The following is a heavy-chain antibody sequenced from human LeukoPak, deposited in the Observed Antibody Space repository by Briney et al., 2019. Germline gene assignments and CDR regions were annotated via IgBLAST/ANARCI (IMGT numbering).Heavy chain of an antibody. D-gene: IGHD3-22*01. Sequence: GGSLRLSCAASGFTFSSYSMNWVRQAPGKGLEWVSYISSSSSTIYYADSVKGRFTISRDNAKNSLYLQMNSLRAEDTAVYYCATVHYYDSSGYYYVSPFEYWGQGTLVTVSS. CDR1: GFTFSSYS. V-gene: IGHV3-48*04. J-gene: IGHJ4*02. CDR3: ATVHYYDSSGYYYVSPFEY. CDR2: ISSSSSTI.